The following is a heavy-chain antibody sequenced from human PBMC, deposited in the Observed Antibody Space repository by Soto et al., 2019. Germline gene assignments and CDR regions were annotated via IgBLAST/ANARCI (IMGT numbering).Heavy chain of an antibody. Sequence: QVQLRESGPGLVKPSGTLSLTCAVSGGSISSINWWSWVRQPPGKGLEWIGEIYHSGSTNYNPSLKSRLTISVEKSKHQFSLKLSSVTAADTAVYYCARVSGSYYYGMDVWGQGTTVTVSS. CDR1: GGSISSINW. CDR2: IYHSGST. J-gene: IGHJ6*02. CDR3: ARVSGSYYYGMDV. D-gene: IGHD1-26*01. V-gene: IGHV4-4*02.